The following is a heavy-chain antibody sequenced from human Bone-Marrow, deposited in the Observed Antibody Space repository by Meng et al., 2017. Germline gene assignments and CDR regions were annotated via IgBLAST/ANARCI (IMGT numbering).Heavy chain of an antibody. Sequence: SETLSLTCTVSGGSISSSSYYWGWIRQPPGKGLEWIGSIYYSGSTYYNPSLKSRVTISVDTSKNQFSLKLSSVTAADTAVYYCARTSDTAAGYYYYYGMDVWGQGTTVTVSS. CDR2: IYYSGST. D-gene: IGHD5-18*01. CDR3: ARTSDTAAGYYYYYGMDV. V-gene: IGHV4-39*07. J-gene: IGHJ6*02. CDR1: GGSISSSSYY.